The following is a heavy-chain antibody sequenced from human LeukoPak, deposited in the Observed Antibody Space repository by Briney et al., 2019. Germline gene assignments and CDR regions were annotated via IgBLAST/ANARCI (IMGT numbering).Heavy chain of an antibody. J-gene: IGHJ4*02. V-gene: IGHV3-33*08. CDR1: GFSFSNYG. Sequence: GGSLRLSCAASGFSFSNYGMHWVRRAPGKGLEWVAVIWYDGSNKYYADSAKGRFTISRDNSKNTLYLQMNSLRAEDTAVYYCARDLSTASYYFDYWGQGTLVTVSS. CDR3: ARDLSTASYYFDY. D-gene: IGHD2-2*01. CDR2: IWYDGSNK.